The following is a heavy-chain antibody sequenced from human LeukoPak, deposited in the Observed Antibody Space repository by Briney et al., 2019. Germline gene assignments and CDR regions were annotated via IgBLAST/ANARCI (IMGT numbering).Heavy chain of an antibody. CDR1: GFTFSDYY. D-gene: IGHD2-2*01. CDR3: ARSILPAANAIDY. CDR2: MSSSGSTI. V-gene: IGHV3-11*04. Sequence: GGSPRLSXAASGFTFSDYYMNWIRQAPGKGLGWISYMSSSGSTISYADTVTGRFTVSRDNAKNSLYLQMYSLRAEDTAVYYCARSILPAANAIDYWGQGTLLTVSS. J-gene: IGHJ4*02.